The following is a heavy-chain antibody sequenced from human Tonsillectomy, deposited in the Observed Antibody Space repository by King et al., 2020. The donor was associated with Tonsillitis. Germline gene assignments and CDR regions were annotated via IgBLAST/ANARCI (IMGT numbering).Heavy chain of an antibody. J-gene: IGHJ6*02. D-gene: IGHD6-13*01. CDR1: GFTFTSSA. V-gene: IGHV1-58*01. CDR2: IVVGRGNT. Sequence: QLVESGPEVKKPGTSVKVSCKASGFTFTSSAVQWVRQARGQRLEWIGWIVVGRGNTNYAQKFQERVTITRDMSTSTAYMELSSLRSEDTAVYYCAAARIAAAAGGSYYYYGMDVWGQGTTVTVSS. CDR3: AAARIAAAAGGSYYYYGMDV.